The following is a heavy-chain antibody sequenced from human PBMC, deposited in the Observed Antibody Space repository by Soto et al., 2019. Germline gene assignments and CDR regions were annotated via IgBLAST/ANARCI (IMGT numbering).Heavy chain of an antibody. CDR3: ARLDYGALSHHDLKGFAY. CDR1: GYSFTSYW. D-gene: IGHD4-17*01. J-gene: IGHJ4*02. Sequence: PGESLKISCKGSGYSFTSYWIGWVRQMPGKGLEWMGIIYPGDSDTRYSPSFQGQVTISADKSISTAYLQWSSLKASDTAMYYCARLDYGALSHHDLKGFAYWAQGTPDIVSA. CDR2: IYPGDSDT. V-gene: IGHV5-51*01.